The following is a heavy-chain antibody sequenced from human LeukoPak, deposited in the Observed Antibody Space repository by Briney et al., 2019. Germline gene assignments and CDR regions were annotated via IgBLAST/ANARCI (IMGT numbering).Heavy chain of an antibody. V-gene: IGHV1-18*01. D-gene: IGHD1-26*01. CDR3: ARTATNSTWMRDY. Sequence: ASVKVSCKASGGTFSSYAISWVRQAPGQGLEWMGWISAYNGNTKYAQKIQGRVTMTTDTSTGTAYMELRSLRSDDTAVYYCARTATNSTWMRDYWGQGTLVTVSS. CDR1: GGTFSSYA. J-gene: IGHJ4*02. CDR2: ISAYNGNT.